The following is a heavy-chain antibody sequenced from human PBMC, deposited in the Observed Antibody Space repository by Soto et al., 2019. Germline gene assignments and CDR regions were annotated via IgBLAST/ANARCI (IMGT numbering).Heavy chain of an antibody. Sequence: GGSLRLSCAASGFTFSSYSMNWVRQAPGKGLEWVSSISSSSSYIYYADSVKGRFTISRDNAKNSLYLQMNSLRAEDTAVYYCARDGYCSGGSCYSSDAFDIWGQGTMVTVSS. CDR3: ARDGYCSGGSCYSSDAFDI. J-gene: IGHJ3*02. V-gene: IGHV3-21*01. CDR2: ISSSSSYI. D-gene: IGHD2-15*01. CDR1: GFTFSSYS.